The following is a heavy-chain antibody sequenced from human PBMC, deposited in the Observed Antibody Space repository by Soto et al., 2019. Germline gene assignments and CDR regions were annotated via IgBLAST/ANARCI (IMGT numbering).Heavy chain of an antibody. CDR2: IYTSGST. J-gene: IGHJ3*02. CDR3: ARGKEQWLVSDAFDI. CDR1: GGSISSYY. Sequence: LSLTCTVSGGSISSYYWSWIRQPAGKGLEWIGRIYTSGSTNYNPSLKSRVTMSVDTSKNQFSLKLSSVTAADTAVYYCARGKEQWLVSDAFDIWGQGTMVTVSS. V-gene: IGHV4-4*07. D-gene: IGHD6-19*01.